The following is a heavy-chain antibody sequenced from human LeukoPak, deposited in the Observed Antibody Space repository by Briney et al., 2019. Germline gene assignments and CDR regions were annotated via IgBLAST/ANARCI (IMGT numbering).Heavy chain of an antibody. CDR3: ASMYITGTTDY. Sequence: SQTLSLTCTVSGGSISSGDYYWSWIRQPPGKGLEWIGYIYYSGSTYYNPSLKSRVTISVDKSKNQLSLKVSSVTAADTAVYYCASMYITGTTDYWGQGTLVTVSS. V-gene: IGHV4-30-4*01. CDR2: IYYSGST. D-gene: IGHD1-7*01. CDR1: GGSISSGDYY. J-gene: IGHJ4*02.